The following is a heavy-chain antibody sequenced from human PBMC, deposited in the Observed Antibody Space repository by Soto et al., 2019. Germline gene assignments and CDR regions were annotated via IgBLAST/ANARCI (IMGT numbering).Heavy chain of an antibody. CDR1: GGTFSSYA. CDR3: ASPRDTIFGVVTGFPSYYYYGMDV. D-gene: IGHD3-3*01. V-gene: IGHV1-69*06. CDR2: IIPIFGTA. Sequence: SGKVSGKASGGTFSSYAISWVRQAPGQGLEWMGGIIPIFGTANYAQKFQGRVTITADKSTSTAYMELSSLRSEDTAVYYCASPRDTIFGVVTGFPSYYYYGMDVWGQGTTVTVSS. J-gene: IGHJ6*02.